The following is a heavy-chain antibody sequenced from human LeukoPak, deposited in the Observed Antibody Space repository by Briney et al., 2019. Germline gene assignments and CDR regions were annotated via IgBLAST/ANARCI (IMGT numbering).Heavy chain of an antibody. J-gene: IGHJ6*02. D-gene: IGHD6-13*01. CDR3: AKTIAAAGTSGRYYYYYGMDV. CDR2: IRYGGSNK. V-gene: IGHV3-30*02. Sequence: PGGSLRLSCAASGFTFSSYGMHWVRQAPGKGLEWVAFIRYGGSNKYYADSVKGRFTISRDNSKNTLYLQMNSLRAEDTAVYYCAKTIAAAGTSGRYYYYYGMDVWGQGTTVTVSS. CDR1: GFTFSSYG.